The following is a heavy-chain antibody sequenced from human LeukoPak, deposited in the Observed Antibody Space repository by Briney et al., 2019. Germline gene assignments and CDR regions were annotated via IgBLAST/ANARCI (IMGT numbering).Heavy chain of an antibody. Sequence: SETLSLTCTVSGGSISSYYWSWIRQPAGKGLEWIGRIYTSGSTNYNPSLKSRVTMSVDTSKNQFSLKLSSVTAADTAVYYCARDYSYNYGSGSFDYYYYYMDVWGKGTPVTVSS. J-gene: IGHJ6*03. V-gene: IGHV4-4*07. CDR2: IYTSGST. CDR1: GGSISSYY. D-gene: IGHD3-10*01. CDR3: ARDYSYNYGSGSFDYYYYYMDV.